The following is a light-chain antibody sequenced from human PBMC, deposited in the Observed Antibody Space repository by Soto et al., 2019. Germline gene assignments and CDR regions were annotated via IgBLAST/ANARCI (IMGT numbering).Light chain of an antibody. CDR1: QSISSN. J-gene: IGKJ1*01. CDR3: QQYNTHST. CDR2: QAS. V-gene: IGKV1-5*03. Sequence: DIQMTQSPSTLSASVGDRVTITCRASQSISSNLAWYQQKPGEAPKLLIYQASSLENGVPSRFSGSESGTEFTLTISSLQPDDFATYYCQQYNTHSTFGQGTKVDIK.